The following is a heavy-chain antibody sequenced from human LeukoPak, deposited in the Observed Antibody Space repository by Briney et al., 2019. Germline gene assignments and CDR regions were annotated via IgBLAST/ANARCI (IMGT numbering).Heavy chain of an antibody. CDR3: ARGPRRPVVVVVAASGWFDP. CDR2: INDSGNT. CDR1: GGSFSDYY. D-gene: IGHD2-15*01. J-gene: IGHJ5*02. Sequence: RSSETLSLTCTVYGGSFSDYYWSWIRQPPGKGLEWIAEINDSGNTNYNPSLKSRVTMSVDRSKNHFSLKLSSVTVADTAVYYCARGPRRPVVVVVAASGWFDPWGQGTLVTASS. V-gene: IGHV4-34*01.